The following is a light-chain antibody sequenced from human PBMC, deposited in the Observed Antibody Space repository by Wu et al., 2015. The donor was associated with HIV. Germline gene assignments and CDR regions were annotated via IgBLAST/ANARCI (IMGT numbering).Light chain of an antibody. Sequence: EVVLTQSPATLSLSPGERATLSCRASRSVNSLLAWYQQKPGQAPRLLIYAAPQKATGIPSRFTGRGSGTDFTLTISNVEPEDFAVYYCQQHTNWPLTFGQGTRLEIK. CDR1: RSVNSL. CDR2: AAP. V-gene: IGKV3-11*01. J-gene: IGKJ5*01. CDR3: QQHTNWPLT.